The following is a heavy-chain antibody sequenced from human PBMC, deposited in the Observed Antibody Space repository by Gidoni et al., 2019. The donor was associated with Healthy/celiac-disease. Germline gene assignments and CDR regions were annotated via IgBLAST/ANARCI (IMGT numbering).Heavy chain of an antibody. Sequence: QVQLVESGGGVVQPGRSLRLSCAASGFTFSRYAMHWVRQAPGKGLEWVAVISYDGSNKYYADSVKGRFTISRDNSKNTLYLQMNSLRAEDTAVYYCARDYGGNPELFVFDPWGQGTLVTVSS. J-gene: IGHJ5*02. V-gene: IGHV3-30-3*01. CDR1: GFTFSRYA. CDR2: ISYDGSNK. D-gene: IGHD4-17*01. CDR3: ARDYGGNPELFVFDP.